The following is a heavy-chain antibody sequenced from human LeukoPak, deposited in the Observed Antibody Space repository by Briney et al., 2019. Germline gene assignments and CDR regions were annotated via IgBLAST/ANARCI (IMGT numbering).Heavy chain of an antibody. V-gene: IGHV4-39*01. CDR3: ARRIAARRNYFDY. D-gene: IGHD6-6*01. Sequence: SETLSLTCTVSGGSISSSSYYWGWIRQPPGKGLEWIGSIYYSGSTYYNPSLKSRVTISVDTSKNQFSLKLSSVTAADTAVYYCARRIAARRNYFDYWGQGTLVTVSS. J-gene: IGHJ4*02. CDR2: IYYSGST. CDR1: GGSISSSSYY.